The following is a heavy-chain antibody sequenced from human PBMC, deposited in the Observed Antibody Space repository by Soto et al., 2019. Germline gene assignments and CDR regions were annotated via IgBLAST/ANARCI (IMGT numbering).Heavy chain of an antibody. D-gene: IGHD3-10*01. CDR1: GYSFTSYW. CDR2: IYPGDSDT. J-gene: IGHJ3*02. V-gene: IGHV5-51*01. CDR3: ARPPRDYYGSGSHRGDDAFDI. Sequence: GESLKISCKGSGYSFTSYWIGWVRQMPGKGLEWMGIIYPGDSDTRYSPSFQGQVTISADKSISTAYLQWSSLKASDTAMYYCARPPRDYYGSGSHRGDDAFDIWGQATMATV.